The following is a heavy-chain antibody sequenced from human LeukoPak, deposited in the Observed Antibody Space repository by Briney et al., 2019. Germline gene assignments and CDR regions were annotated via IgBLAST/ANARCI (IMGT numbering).Heavy chain of an antibody. V-gene: IGHV3-7*01. J-gene: IGHJ5*02. Sequence: GGSLRLSCAASGFTFSSYWMSWVRQAPGKGLEWVANIKKDGSEKYSVDSVKGRFTISRDNSKNTLYLQMNSLRAEDTAVYYCAKDLGYYGSGSYSWFDPWGQGTLVTVSS. CDR1: GFTFSSYW. CDR2: IKKDGSEK. CDR3: AKDLGYYGSGSYSWFDP. D-gene: IGHD3-10*01.